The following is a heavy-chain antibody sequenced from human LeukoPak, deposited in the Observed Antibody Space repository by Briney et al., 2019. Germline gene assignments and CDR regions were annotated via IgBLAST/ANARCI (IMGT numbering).Heavy chain of an antibody. V-gene: IGHV4-39*01. CDR2: IYYSGST. CDR1: GGSISSSSYY. J-gene: IGHJ4*02. Sequence: SETLSLTCTVSGGSISSSSYYWGWIRQPPGTGLEWLGSIYYSGSTYYNPSLKSRVTISVDTSKNQFSLKLSSVTAADTAVYYCARQGPRGATTFFDYWGQGTLVTVSS. D-gene: IGHD1-26*01. CDR3: ARQGPRGATTFFDY.